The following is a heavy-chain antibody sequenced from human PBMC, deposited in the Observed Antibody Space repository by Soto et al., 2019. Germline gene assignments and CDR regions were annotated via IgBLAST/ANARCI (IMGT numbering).Heavy chain of an antibody. CDR1: GGSISSGCYY. Sequence: PSETLSLTCTVSGGSISSGCYYWSWIRQHPGKGLEWIGYIYYSGSTYYNPSLKSRVTISVDTSKNQFSLKLSSVTAADTAVYYCARETYYGSGTQSSYMDVWGKGTTVTVSS. CDR3: ARETYYGSGTQSSYMDV. CDR2: IYYSGST. J-gene: IGHJ6*03. D-gene: IGHD3-10*01. V-gene: IGHV4-31*03.